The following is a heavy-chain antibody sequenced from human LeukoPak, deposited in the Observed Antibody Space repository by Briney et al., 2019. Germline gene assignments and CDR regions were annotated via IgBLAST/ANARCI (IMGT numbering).Heavy chain of an antibody. CDR1: GFTFSTYA. Sequence: PGGSLRLSCAASGFTFSTYALTWVRQAPGKGLEWVSTIGGSGGVTYYADSVKGRFTISRDNSKNTLYLQMNSLRAEDTAVYYCAKDGRGGDCTGASCTNWFGPWGQGTLVTVSS. CDR3: AKDGRGGDCTGASCTNWFGP. V-gene: IGHV3-23*01. J-gene: IGHJ5*02. D-gene: IGHD2-8*02. CDR2: IGGSGGVT.